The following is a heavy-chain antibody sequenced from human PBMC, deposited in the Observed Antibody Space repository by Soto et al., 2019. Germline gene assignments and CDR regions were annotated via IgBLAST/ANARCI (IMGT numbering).Heavy chain of an antibody. D-gene: IGHD2-2*01. Sequence: SETLSLTCTVSGGSISSGGYYWSWIRQHPGKGLEWIGYIYYSGSTNYNPSLKSRVTISVDTSKNQFSLKLSSVTAADTAVYYCATDYCSSTSCYGYWGQGTLVTVSS. V-gene: IGHV4-31*03. J-gene: IGHJ4*02. CDR3: ATDYCSSTSCYGY. CDR1: GGSISSGGYY. CDR2: IYYSGST.